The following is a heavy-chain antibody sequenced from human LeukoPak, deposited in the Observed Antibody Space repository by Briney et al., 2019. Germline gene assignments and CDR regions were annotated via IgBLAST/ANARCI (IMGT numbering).Heavy chain of an antibody. D-gene: IGHD3-16*01. CDR2: ISGSGGST. V-gene: IGHV3-23*01. J-gene: IGHJ4*02. Sequence: GGSLRLSCAASGFTFSSYSMNWVRQAPGKGLEWVSAISGSGGSTYYADSVKGRFTISRDNSKNTLYLQMNSLRAEDTAVYYCAKGLIIGGGYYFDYWGQGTLVTVSS. CDR3: AKGLIIGGGYYFDY. CDR1: GFTFSSYS.